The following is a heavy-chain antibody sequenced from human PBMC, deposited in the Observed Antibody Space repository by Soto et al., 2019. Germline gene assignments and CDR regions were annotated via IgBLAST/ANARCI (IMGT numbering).Heavy chain of an antibody. J-gene: IGHJ6*03. V-gene: IGHV4-34*01. CDR1: GGSFSGYY. Sequence: QVQLQQWGAGLLKPSETLSLTCAVYGGSFSGYYWSWIRQPPGKGLEWIGESNHRGSTNYNPSLKSRVTISVDTSKNQFSLKLSSVTAADTAVYYCARSRTKGSYYYYYMDVWGKGTTVTVSS. CDR3: ARSRTKGSYYYYYMDV. CDR2: SNHRGST.